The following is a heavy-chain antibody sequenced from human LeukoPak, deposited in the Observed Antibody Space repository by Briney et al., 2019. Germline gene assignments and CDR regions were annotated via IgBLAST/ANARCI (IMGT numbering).Heavy chain of an antibody. D-gene: IGHD6-19*01. Sequence: GGSLRLSCAASGFTFSSYGMRWVRQAPGKGLEWVSAISGSGGSTYYADSVKGRFTISRDNSKNTLYLQMNSLRAEDTAVYYCARGPALAVTGTDWGQGTLVTVSS. CDR2: ISGSGGST. CDR3: ARGPALAVTGTD. V-gene: IGHV3-23*01. J-gene: IGHJ4*02. CDR1: GFTFSSYG.